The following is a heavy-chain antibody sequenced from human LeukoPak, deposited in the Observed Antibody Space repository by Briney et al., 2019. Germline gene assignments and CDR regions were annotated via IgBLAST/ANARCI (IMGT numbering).Heavy chain of an antibody. CDR3: ARETRGYSYGHTGPFFDY. J-gene: IGHJ4*02. CDR1: GGTFSSYA. Sequence: SVKVSCKASGGTFSSYAISWVRQAPGQGLEWMGRIIPIFGTANYAQKFQGRVTITTDESTGTAYMELSSLRSEDTAVYYCARETRGYSYGHTGPFFDYWGQGTLVTVSS. CDR2: IIPIFGTA. D-gene: IGHD5-18*01. V-gene: IGHV1-69*05.